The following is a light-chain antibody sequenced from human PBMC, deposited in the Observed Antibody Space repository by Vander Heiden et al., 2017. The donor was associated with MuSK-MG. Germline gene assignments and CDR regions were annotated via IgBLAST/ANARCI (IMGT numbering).Light chain of an antibody. V-gene: IGLV1-44*01. CDR3: EGCHDGPKGGV. CDR1: NSNIGTNT. J-gene: IGLJ3*02. CDR2: IDT. Sequence: PEQRVTISCSGNNSNIGTNTVNWYQQLPGMAPKLLIYIDTQRPSGVPDRISGPESGATRALRMSGVQTGAEADSGWEGCHDGPKGGVFGGGTKLTVL.